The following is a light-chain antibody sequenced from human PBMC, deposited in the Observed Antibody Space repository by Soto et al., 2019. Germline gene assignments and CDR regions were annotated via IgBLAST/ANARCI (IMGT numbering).Light chain of an antibody. J-gene: IGLJ2*01. CDR3: QVWDSSSDHVI. Sequence: SYELTQPPSVSVAPGKTARITCGGNNIGSKTVHWYQQKPGQAPVLVIYYDRDRPSGIPERFSGSNSGNTATLTISRVEAGDEADYCCQVWDSSSDHVIFGGGTQLTVL. V-gene: IGLV3-21*04. CDR2: YDR. CDR1: NIGSKT.